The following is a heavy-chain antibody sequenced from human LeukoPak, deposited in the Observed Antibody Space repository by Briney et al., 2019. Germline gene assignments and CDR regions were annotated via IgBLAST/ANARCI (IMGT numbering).Heavy chain of an antibody. Sequence: PSETLSLTCTVSGGSISEYYWSWIRQPPGKGLEWIGYIYNSGSTNYNPSLKSRVTISLDTSKNQFSLHLTSVTAADTAVYFCARDDYGVFDAFDVWGQGTVVTVSS. CDR2: IYNSGST. V-gene: IGHV4-59*08. CDR3: ARDDYGVFDAFDV. J-gene: IGHJ3*01. CDR1: GGSISEYY. D-gene: IGHD3-16*01.